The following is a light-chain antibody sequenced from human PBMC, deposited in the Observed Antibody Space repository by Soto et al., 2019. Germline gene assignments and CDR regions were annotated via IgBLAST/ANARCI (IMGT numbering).Light chain of an antibody. J-gene: IGKJ1*01. CDR3: QQYNDWPPWT. CDR2: GAS. V-gene: IGKV3-15*01. Sequence: ETLMTQSPATLSVSPGERATLSCRASQNINNNLAWYQQKPGQAPRLLIYGASTRTSGIPARFSGSGSGTEFSLTINSLQSEDFAVYFCQQYNDWPPWTFGQGTRVE. CDR1: QNINNN.